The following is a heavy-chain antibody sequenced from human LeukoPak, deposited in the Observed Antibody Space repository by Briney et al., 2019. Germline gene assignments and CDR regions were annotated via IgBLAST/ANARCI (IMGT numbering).Heavy chain of an antibody. CDR3: TRYYGSGSSNWFDP. CDR2: IIPIFGTA. D-gene: IGHD3-10*01. CDR1: GGTFSSYA. Sequence: SVKVSCKASGGTFSSYAISWVRQAPGQGLEWMGGIIPIFGTANYAQKFQGRVTITADESTSTAYMELSSLRSEDTAVYYCTRYYGSGSSNWFDPWGQGTLVTVSS. J-gene: IGHJ5*02. V-gene: IGHV1-69*13.